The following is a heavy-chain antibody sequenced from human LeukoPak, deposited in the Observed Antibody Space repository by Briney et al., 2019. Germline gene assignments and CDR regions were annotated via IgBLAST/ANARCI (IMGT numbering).Heavy chain of an antibody. D-gene: IGHD6-19*01. CDR1: GDSVSSY. V-gene: IGHV4-59*02. CDR3: ARGSDSSGWRRFDY. Sequence: SETLSLTCTVSGDSVSSYWSWIRQPPGKGLRWIGCIYYGGSTNYNPSLTSRVTIILDSSKNQLSLRLTSVTAADTALHYCARGSDSSGWRRFDYWGQGILVTVSS. CDR2: IYYGGST. J-gene: IGHJ4*02.